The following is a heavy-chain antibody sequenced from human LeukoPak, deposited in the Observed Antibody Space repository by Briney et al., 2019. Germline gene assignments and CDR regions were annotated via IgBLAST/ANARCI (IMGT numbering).Heavy chain of an antibody. D-gene: IGHD2-2*01. J-gene: IGHJ6*02. V-gene: IGHV3-21*01. CDR1: GFTFSSYS. CDR2: ISSSSSYI. Sequence: GGSLRLSCAASGFTFSSYSMNWVRQAPGKGLEWVSSISSSSSYIYYADSVKGRFNISRDNAKNSLYLQMNSLRAEDTAVYYCARETDRYCSSTSCYGYYYYGMDVWGQGTTVTVSS. CDR3: ARETDRYCSSTSCYGYYYYGMDV.